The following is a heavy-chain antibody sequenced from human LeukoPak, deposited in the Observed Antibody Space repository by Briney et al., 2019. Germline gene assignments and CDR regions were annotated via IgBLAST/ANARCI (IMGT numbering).Heavy chain of an antibody. D-gene: IGHD6-13*01. CDR2: MNPNSGNT. J-gene: IGHJ6*03. Sequence: ASVRVSCKASVYTFTRYDINWVRQATGQGLEWMGWMNPNSGNTGYAQKFQGRVTMTRNTSISTAYMELSSLRSEDTAVYYCAIGIAAANYYYYYMDVWGKGTTVTVSS. CDR1: VYTFTRYD. CDR3: AIGIAAANYYYYYMDV. V-gene: IGHV1-8*01.